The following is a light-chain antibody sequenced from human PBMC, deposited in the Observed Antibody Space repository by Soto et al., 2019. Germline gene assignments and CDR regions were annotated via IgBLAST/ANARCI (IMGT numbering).Light chain of an antibody. CDR2: AAS. J-gene: IGKJ1*01. CDR1: QGISNS. Sequence: DIQMTQSPSSLSASIGDRATITCRTSQGISNSLAWYQQKPGKAPKLLIFAASTLQSGVPSRFSGGGSGTEFTLTISSLQPEDVATYYCQKYNFAPWTFGQGTKVDIK. CDR3: QKYNFAPWT. V-gene: IGKV1-27*01.